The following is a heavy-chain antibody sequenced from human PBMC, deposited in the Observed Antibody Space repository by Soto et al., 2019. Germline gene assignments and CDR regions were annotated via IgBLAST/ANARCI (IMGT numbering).Heavy chain of an antibody. CDR3: SHRVLRTVFGLVTTTAIYFDF. CDR2: IYWDDDK. D-gene: IGHD3-3*01. V-gene: IGHV2-5*02. Sequence: QITLNESGPTVVRPTETLTLTCRFSGFSLTTSGVGVGWIRQSPGKAPEWLALIYWDDDKRYSASLKSRLTNTKDTPKNQVVLTVSDLGPTDTATYYCSHRVLRTVFGLVTTTAIYFDFWGQGTPVAVSS. CDR1: GFSLTTSGVG. J-gene: IGHJ4*02.